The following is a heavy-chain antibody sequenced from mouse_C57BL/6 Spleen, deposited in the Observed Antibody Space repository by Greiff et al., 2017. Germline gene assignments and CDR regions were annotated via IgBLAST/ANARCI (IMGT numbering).Heavy chain of an antibody. J-gene: IGHJ1*03. CDR1: GFSLTSYG. V-gene: IGHV2-6-1*01. CDR3: ARQGDYYGSSYGYFDV. D-gene: IGHD1-1*01. CDR2: IWSDGST. Sequence: VKLVESGPGLVAPSQSLSITCTVSGFSLTSYGVHWVRQPPGKGLEWLVVIWSDGSTTYNSALKSRLSISKDNSKSQVFLKMNSLQTDDTAMYYCARQGDYYGSSYGYFDVWGTGTTVTVSS.